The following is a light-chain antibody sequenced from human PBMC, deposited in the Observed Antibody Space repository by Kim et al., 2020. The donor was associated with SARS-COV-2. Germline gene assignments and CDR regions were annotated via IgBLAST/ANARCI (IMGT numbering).Light chain of an antibody. CDR2: KAS. Sequence: DILMTQSPSTLSASVGDRVTITCRASQSINSWLAWYQQKPGKAPKLLIYKASSLEGGVPSRFSGSGSGTEFTLTISSLQPDDFATYYCQQYKTYSTFGQGTKVEIK. CDR1: QSINSW. CDR3: QQYKTYST. V-gene: IGKV1-5*03. J-gene: IGKJ1*01.